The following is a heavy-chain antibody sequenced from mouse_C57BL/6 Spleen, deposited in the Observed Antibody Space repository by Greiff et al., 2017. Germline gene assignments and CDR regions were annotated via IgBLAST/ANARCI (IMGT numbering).Heavy chain of an antibody. CDR3: ARSDYYGSSYVAY. CDR1: GFTFTDYY. V-gene: IGHV7-3*01. CDR2: IRNKANGYTT. Sequence: EVMLVESGGGLVQPGGSLSLSCAASGFTFTDYYMSWVRQPPGKALEWLGFIRNKANGYTTEYSASVKGRFTISRDNSQSILYLPMNALRAEDSATYYCARSDYYGSSYVAYWGQGTLVTVSA. J-gene: IGHJ3*01. D-gene: IGHD1-1*01.